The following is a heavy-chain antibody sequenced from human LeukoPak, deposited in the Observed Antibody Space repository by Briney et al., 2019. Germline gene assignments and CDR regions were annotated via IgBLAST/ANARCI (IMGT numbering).Heavy chain of an antibody. Sequence: SVKVSCKASGGTFSSYAISWVRQAPGQGLEWMGGIIPIFGTANYAQKFQGRVTITTDESTSTAYMELSSLRSEDTAVYYCARGGTTVANFDYWGQGTLVTVSS. CDR2: IIPIFGTA. D-gene: IGHD4-23*01. J-gene: IGHJ4*02. V-gene: IGHV1-69*05. CDR3: ARGGTTVANFDY. CDR1: GGTFSSYA.